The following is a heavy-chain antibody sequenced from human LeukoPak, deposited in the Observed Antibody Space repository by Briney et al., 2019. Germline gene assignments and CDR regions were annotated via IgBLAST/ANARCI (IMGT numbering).Heavy chain of an antibody. J-gene: IGHJ4*02. CDR1: GYTFTSYD. Sequence: ASVKVSCKASGYTFTSYDINWVRQATGQGLEWMGWMNPNSGNTGYAQKFQGRVTMTRNTSISTAYMELSSLRSEDTAVYYCARGRVLRFLEWLRAGYYFDYWGREPWSPSPQ. D-gene: IGHD3-3*01. CDR3: ARGRVLRFLEWLRAGYYFDY. V-gene: IGHV1-8*01. CDR2: MNPNSGNT.